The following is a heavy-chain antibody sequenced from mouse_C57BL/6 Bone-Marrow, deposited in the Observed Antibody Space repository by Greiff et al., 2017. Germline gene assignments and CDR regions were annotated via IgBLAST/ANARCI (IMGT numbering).Heavy chain of an antibody. CDR3: TAYDYDEARCAN. D-gene: IGHD2-4*01. CDR1: GFNIKDDY. Sequence: VQLQQSGAELVRPGASVKLSCTASGFNIKDDYMHWVKQRPEQGLEWIGWIDPENGDTANASKFQGKATITADTYSNTAYLQLSSLTSEDTAVSSCTAYDYDEARCANGGRGNLVTVSA. V-gene: IGHV14-4*01. CDR2: IDPENGDT. J-gene: IGHJ3*01.